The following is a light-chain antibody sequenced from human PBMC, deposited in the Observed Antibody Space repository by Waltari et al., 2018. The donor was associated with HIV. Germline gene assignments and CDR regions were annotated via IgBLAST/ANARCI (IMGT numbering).Light chain of an antibody. J-gene: IGLJ3*02. Sequence: QSALPQPASVSGSPGQSITIPCTGTSSDINYDNYVSLYQHQPGKVPKVIISEVTNRPSGVSSRFSGSKSGNTASLTISGLQAEDEADYFCTSYVSSASPEFGGWTRLTVL. V-gene: IGLV2-14*01. CDR1: SSDINYDNY. CDR3: TSYVSSASPE. CDR2: EVT.